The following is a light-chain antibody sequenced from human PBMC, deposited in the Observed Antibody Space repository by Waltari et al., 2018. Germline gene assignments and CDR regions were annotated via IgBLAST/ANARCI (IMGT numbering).Light chain of an antibody. CDR1: SSHVGGYNY. V-gene: IGLV2-23*02. CDR3: CSYAGSSPYV. J-gene: IGLJ1*01. Sequence: SALTQPAPVSGSPGQSITLSCTGPSSHVGGYNYVSWYQQHPGKAPKLMIYDVSKRPSGVSNRFSGSKSGNTASLTISGLQAEDEADYYCCSYAGSSPYVFGTGTKVTVL. CDR2: DVS.